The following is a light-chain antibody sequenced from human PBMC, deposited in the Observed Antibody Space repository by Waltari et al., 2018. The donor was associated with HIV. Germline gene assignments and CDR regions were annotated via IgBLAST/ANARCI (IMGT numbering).Light chain of an antibody. J-gene: IGLJ1*01. V-gene: IGLV3-25*03. CDR1: ALSKRN. CDR2: RDN. Sequence: SYDLTQPPSVSVSPGQTARITCSGDALSKRNVYWYQQKPGQAPVMVIYRDNERPSGIPERFSGSSSETTVTLSISGVQAEDEADYYCQVADSSGTYVFGTGTKVTAL. CDR3: QVADSSGTYV.